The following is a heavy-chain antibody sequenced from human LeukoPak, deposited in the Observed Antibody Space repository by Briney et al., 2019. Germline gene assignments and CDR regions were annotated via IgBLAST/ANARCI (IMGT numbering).Heavy chain of an antibody. V-gene: IGHV3-21*01. CDR1: GFTFSAYS. J-gene: IGHJ6*03. D-gene: IGHD3-10*01. CDR3: ARGGFNMVRGVIIPSNSYYYYMDI. Sequence: GGSLRLSCAASGFTFSAYSMNWVRQAPGKGLEWVSSITSGDYVYFADSLKGGFTISRDNAKSSLYLQMNSLRAEDTAVYYCARGGFNMVRGVIIPSNSYYYYMDIWGKGTTVTVSS. CDR2: ITSGDYV.